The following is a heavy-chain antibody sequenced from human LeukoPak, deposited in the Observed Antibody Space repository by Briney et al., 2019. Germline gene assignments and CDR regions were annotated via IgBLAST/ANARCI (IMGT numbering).Heavy chain of an antibody. V-gene: IGHV3-48*03. CDR1: GLSFTSYD. CDR3: AREAGSGAQTLPRWFDL. CDR2: ISSRGTTI. D-gene: IGHD3-10*01. J-gene: IGHJ5*02. Sequence: GGSLRLSCAASGLSFTSYDMNWVRQAPGKGLEWVSFISSRGTTIYYPDSVRGRFTISRDNAKNSLYMQMNSLSVEDTALYYCAREAGSGAQTLPRWFDLWGQGTLVTVSS.